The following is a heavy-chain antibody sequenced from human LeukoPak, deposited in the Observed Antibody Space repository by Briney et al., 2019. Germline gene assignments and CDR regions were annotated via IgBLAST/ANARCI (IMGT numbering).Heavy chain of an antibody. CDR1: GGSFSGYY. CDR3: ARGDRRYYYDSSGYSHFDY. D-gene: IGHD3-22*01. CDR2: INYSGST. J-gene: IGHJ4*02. V-gene: IGHV4-34*01. Sequence: SETLSLTCAVYGGSFSGYYWSWIRQPPGKGLEWIGEINYSGSTNYNPSLKSRVTISVDTSKNQFSLKLSSVTAADTAVYYCARGDRRYYYDSSGYSHFDYWGQGTLVTVSS.